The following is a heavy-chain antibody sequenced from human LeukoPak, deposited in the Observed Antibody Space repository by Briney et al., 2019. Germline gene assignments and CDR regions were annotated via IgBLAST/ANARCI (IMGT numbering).Heavy chain of an antibody. CDR2: ITESLTYI. CDR3: ARADSGDYYVGLDY. D-gene: IGHD3-22*01. CDR1: GFTFSSYA. V-gene: IGHV3-21*04. J-gene: IGHJ4*02. Sequence: GGSLRLSCAASGFTFSSYAMTWVRQAPGQGLEWVSSITESLTYIYYADSVKGRFTISRDNAKNSLYLQMDSLRVDDTAVYYCARADSGDYYVGLDYWGQGTRVTVSS.